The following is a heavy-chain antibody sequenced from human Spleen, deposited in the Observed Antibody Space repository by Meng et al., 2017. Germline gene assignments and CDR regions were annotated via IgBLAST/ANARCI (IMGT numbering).Heavy chain of an antibody. CDR3: ARDEDISAAGKLFGDY. Sequence: QVQLVQSGAEVRKPGSSVKVSCKASGGTFSSYAISWVRQVPGQGLEWMGGIIPIFGTANYAQKFQGRVTITADKSTSTAYMELSSLRSEDTAVYYCARDEDISAAGKLFGDYWGQGTLVTVSS. V-gene: IGHV1-69*06. CDR1: GGTFSSYA. CDR2: IIPIFGTA. J-gene: IGHJ4*02. D-gene: IGHD6-13*01.